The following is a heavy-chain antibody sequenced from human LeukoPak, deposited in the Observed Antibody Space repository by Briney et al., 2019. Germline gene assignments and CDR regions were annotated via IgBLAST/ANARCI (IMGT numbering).Heavy chain of an antibody. J-gene: IGHJ4*02. V-gene: IGHV1-18*01. D-gene: IGHD3-22*01. Sequence: GASVKVSCKASGYTFTSYGISWVRQAPGQGLEWMGWISAYNGNTNYAQKLQGRVTMTTDTSTSTAYMELRSLRSDDTAVYYCARKVDSSGYYYVRRYYFDYWGQGTLVTVSS. CDR2: ISAYNGNT. CDR1: GYTFTSYG. CDR3: ARKVDSSGYYYVRRYYFDY.